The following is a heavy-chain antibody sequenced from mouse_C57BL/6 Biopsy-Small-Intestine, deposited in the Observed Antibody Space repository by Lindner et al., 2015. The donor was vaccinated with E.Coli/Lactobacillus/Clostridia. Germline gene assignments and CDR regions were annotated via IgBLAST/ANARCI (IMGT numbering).Heavy chain of an antibody. Sequence: VQLQESGPELVKPGASVKMSSKASGYSFTGYFMNWVKQSHGKSLEWIGRINPYNGDTFYNQKFKGKATLTVDKSSSTAHMELRSLTSEDSALYYCARLSYYDFHFDYWGQGTTLTVSS. D-gene: IGHD2-4*01. CDR3: ARLSYYDFHFDY. J-gene: IGHJ2*01. CDR1: GYSFTGYF. V-gene: IGHV1-20*01. CDR2: INPYNGDT.